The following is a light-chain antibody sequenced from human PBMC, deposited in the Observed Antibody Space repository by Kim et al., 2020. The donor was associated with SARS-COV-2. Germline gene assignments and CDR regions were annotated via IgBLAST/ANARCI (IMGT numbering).Light chain of an antibody. J-gene: IGLJ3*02. Sequence: QSALTQPPSASGSPGQSVPISCTGTSSDIGDYNYVSWYQQYPGKAPKLMIYEVSKWPSGVPDRFSGSKSGNTASLTVSGLQAEDEADYYCSSYAGSRNWVFGGGTQLTVL. V-gene: IGLV2-8*01. CDR2: EVS. CDR3: SSYAGSRNWV. CDR1: SSDIGDYNY.